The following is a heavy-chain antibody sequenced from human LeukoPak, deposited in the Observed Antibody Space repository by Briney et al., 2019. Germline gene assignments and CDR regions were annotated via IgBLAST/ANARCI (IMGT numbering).Heavy chain of an antibody. V-gene: IGHV4-59*11. J-gene: IGHJ5*02. Sequence: PSETLSLTCTVSGGSISSHYWSWIRQPPGKGPEWIGYIYYSGSTNYNPSLKSRVTISVDTSKNQFSLKLSSVTAADTAVYYCARATNWNYYWFDPWGQGTLVTVSS. CDR2: IYYSGST. CDR1: GGSISSHY. CDR3: ARATNWNYYWFDP. D-gene: IGHD1-7*01.